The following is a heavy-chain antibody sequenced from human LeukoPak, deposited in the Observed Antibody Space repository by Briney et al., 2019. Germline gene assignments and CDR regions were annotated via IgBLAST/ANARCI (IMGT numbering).Heavy chain of an antibody. V-gene: IGHV1-69*13. CDR1: GGTFSSYA. CDR2: IIPIFGTA. D-gene: IGHD5-12*01. J-gene: IGHJ4*02. CDR3: ARGGDSGYITFDY. Sequence: SVKVSCKASGGTFSSYAISWVRQAPGQGLEWMGGIIPIFGTANYAQKFQGGVTITADESTSTAYMELSSLRSEDTAVYYCARGGDSGYITFDYWGQGSLVTVSS.